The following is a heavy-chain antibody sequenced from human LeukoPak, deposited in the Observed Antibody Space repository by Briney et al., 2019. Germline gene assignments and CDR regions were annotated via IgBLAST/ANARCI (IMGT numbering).Heavy chain of an antibody. CDR1: GGSFSGYY. D-gene: IGHD3-10*01. Sequence: SETLSLTCAVYGGSFSGYYWSWIRQPPGKGPEWIGEINHSGSTNYNPSLKSRVTISVDTSKNQFSLKLSSVTAADTAVYYCARGRGVRGSLDYWGQGTLVTVSS. V-gene: IGHV4-34*01. J-gene: IGHJ4*02. CDR2: INHSGST. CDR3: ARGRGVRGSLDY.